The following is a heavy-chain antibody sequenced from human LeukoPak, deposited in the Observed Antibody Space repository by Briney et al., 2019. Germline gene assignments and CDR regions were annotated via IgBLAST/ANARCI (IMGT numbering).Heavy chain of an antibody. D-gene: IGHD3-10*01. CDR2: ISGSGDRT. V-gene: IGHV3-23*01. Sequence: PGGSLRLSCAASGFTFSSYAMSWVRQAPGKGLEWVSAISGSGDRTYYADSVKGRLTISRDNSKNTLNLQMNSLKAEDTAVYYCAKLWFGELFVRDYWGQGTLVTVSS. J-gene: IGHJ4*02. CDR3: AKLWFGELFVRDY. CDR1: GFTFSSYA.